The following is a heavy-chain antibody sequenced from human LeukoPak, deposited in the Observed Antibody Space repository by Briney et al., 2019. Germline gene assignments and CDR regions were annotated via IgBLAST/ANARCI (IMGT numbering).Heavy chain of an antibody. V-gene: IGHV1-46*02. CDR1: GYTFNSSY. J-gene: IGHJ4*02. CDR3: ARAYYESSAYRHAVYFDY. D-gene: IGHD3-22*01. CDR2: INPSDDST. Sequence: ASVKVSCKASGYTFNSSYMHWVRQAPGQGLEWMGIINPSDDSTRYAQKFQGRVTMTKDTSTNTVYMHLSSLSSDDTAVYYCARAYYESSAYRHAVYFDYWGQGTLVTASS.